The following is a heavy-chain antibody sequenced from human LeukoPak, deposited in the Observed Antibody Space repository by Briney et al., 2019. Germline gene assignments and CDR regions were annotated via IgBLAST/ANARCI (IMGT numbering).Heavy chain of an antibody. CDR3: AKDPGATYAAEYFQH. CDR1: GFTFSSYA. V-gene: IGHV3-23*01. J-gene: IGHJ1*01. CDR2: ISGSGGST. Sequence: PGGSLRLSCAASGFTFSSYAMSWVRQAPGKGLEWVSAISGSGGSTYYADSVKGRFTISRDNSKNTLYLQMNSLRAEDTAVYYCAKDPGATYAAEYFQHWGQGTLVTVSS. D-gene: IGHD1-26*01.